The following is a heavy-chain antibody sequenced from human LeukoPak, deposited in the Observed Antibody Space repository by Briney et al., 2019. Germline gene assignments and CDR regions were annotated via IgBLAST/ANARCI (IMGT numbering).Heavy chain of an antibody. J-gene: IGHJ4*02. CDR2: ISWNSGSI. CDR3: ARGHGYYDSSGYYHY. Sequence: PGGSLRLSCAASGFTFDDYAMHWVRQAPGKGLEWVSGISWNSGSIGYADSVKGRFTISRDNAKNSLYLQMNSLRAEDTALYYCARGHGYYDSSGYYHYWGQGTLVTASS. D-gene: IGHD3-22*01. V-gene: IGHV3-9*01. CDR1: GFTFDDYA.